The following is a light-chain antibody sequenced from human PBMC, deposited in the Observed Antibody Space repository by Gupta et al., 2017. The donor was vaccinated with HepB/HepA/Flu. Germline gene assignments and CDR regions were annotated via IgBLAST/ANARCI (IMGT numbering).Light chain of an antibody. V-gene: IGKV2-28*01. CDR2: LGS. CDR3: MQALQTPRT. CDR1: QSLLHSNGYNY. Sequence: DIVMTQSPLSLPVTPGEPASISCRSSQSLLHSNGYNYLDWYLQKPGQSPQLLIYLGSNRASGVPDRFSGSGPGTDFTLKISRVEAEDVGVYYCMQALQTPRTFGQGTKVEIK. J-gene: IGKJ1*01.